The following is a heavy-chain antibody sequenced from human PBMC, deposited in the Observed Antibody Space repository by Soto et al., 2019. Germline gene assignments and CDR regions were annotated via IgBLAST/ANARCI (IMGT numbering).Heavy chain of an antibody. CDR3: AGDQGYYYSGVDV. CDR2: IYSSGST. V-gene: IGHV4-4*07. Sequence: SETLSLTCTVYGGSISNYYWSWIRQPAGKGLEWIGRIYSSGSTNYNPSLKSRVTVSVDKSKNQFSLKLSSVTAADTAVYFCAGDQGYYYSGVDVWGQGTTGTVS. CDR1: GGSISNYY. J-gene: IGHJ6*02.